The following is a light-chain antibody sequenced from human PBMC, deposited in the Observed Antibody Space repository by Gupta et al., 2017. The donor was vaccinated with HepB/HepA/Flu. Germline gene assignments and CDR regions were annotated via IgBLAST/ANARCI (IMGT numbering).Light chain of an antibody. CDR2: DVN. V-gene: IGLV2-11*01. CDR3: CSYAGSYTLVV. J-gene: IGLJ2*01. Sequence: SALTQPRSVSGSPGQSVTISCTGTSSDVGGDNYVSWYRLYPGKVPKLMIYDVNKRPSGVPDRFSGSKSANTASLTISGLQADDEADYYCCSYAGSYTLVVFGGGTKLTVL. CDR1: SSDVGGDNY.